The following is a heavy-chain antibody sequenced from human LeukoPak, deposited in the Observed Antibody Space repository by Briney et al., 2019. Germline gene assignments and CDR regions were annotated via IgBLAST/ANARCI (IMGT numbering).Heavy chain of an antibody. CDR1: GFTFSDYY. Sequence: GGSLRLSCAASGFTFSDYYMSWIRQAPGKGLEWVPYISSSGSTIYYADSVKGRFTISRDNAKNSLYLQMNSLRAEDTAVYYCARVTDYYYYGMDVWGQGTTVTVSS. V-gene: IGHV3-11*01. CDR3: ARVTDYYYYGMDV. J-gene: IGHJ6*02. D-gene: IGHD2-21*02. CDR2: ISSSGSTI.